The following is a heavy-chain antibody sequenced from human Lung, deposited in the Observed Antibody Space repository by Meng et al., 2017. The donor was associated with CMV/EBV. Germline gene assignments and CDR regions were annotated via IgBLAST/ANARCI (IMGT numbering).Heavy chain of an antibody. D-gene: IGHD2-21*01. CDR2: IKADGSER. J-gene: IGHJ4*03. V-gene: IGHV3-7*04. CDR3: ARGHYGGA. Sequence: GESLKISCTSSRFSFGGLWMNWVRQAPGKGLEWVANIKADGSERYYVDSVKGRFTISRDNAKNSLYLQMNNLRVEDTAVYFCARGHYGGAWGHGTLVTVSS. CDR1: RFSFGGLW.